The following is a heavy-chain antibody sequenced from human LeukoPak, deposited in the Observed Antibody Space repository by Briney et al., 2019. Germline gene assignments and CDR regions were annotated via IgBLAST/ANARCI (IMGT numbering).Heavy chain of an antibody. Sequence: SETLSLTCTVSGGSVSPFYWNRIRQPPGKGLEWIGYIYYTGGTSYSPSLNSRATISVDTSKNQISLKLNSVTAADTAVYYCARGSIVVANTGSFDIWGQGTMVPVSS. V-gene: IGHV4-59*02. J-gene: IGHJ3*02. CDR3: ARGSIVVANTGSFDI. D-gene: IGHD3-16*01. CDR2: IYYTGGT. CDR1: GGSVSPFY.